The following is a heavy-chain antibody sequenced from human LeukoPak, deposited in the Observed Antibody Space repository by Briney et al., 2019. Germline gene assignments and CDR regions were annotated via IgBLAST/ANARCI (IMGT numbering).Heavy chain of an antibody. J-gene: IGHJ4*02. V-gene: IGHV4-59*01. Sequence: PSETLSLTCTISDGSISSYYWNWIRQSPGKGLEWIGHIHYSGSTHYNPSLQSRVSISIDTSKNHFSLSLRSVTAVDTAVYYCARWGHFDTSGYFVVDYWGQGTLVTVSS. CDR3: ARWGHFDTSGYFVVDY. CDR1: DGSISSYY. CDR2: IHYSGST. D-gene: IGHD3-22*01.